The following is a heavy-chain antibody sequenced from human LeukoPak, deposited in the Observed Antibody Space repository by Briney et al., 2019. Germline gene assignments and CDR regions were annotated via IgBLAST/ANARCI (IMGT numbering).Heavy chain of an antibody. J-gene: IGHJ6*04. Sequence: QPGGSLRLSCAASGFTFSSYWMHWVRQAPGKGLVWVSRINSDGSSTSYADSVKGRFTISRDNAKNTLYLQMNSLRAEDTAVYYCARLGGETAATGAYYYYGMDVWGKGTTVTVSS. D-gene: IGHD1-26*01. CDR2: INSDGSST. CDR1: GFTFSSYW. CDR3: ARLGGETAATGAYYYYGMDV. V-gene: IGHV3-74*01.